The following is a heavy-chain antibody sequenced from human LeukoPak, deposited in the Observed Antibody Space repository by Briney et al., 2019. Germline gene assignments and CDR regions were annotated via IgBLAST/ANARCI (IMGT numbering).Heavy chain of an antibody. CDR2: VYYSGRT. V-gene: IGHV4-39*02. D-gene: IGHD3-22*01. Sequence: SETLSLTCTVSGYFISSSSYYWGWIRQPPGKGLEWIGDVYYSGRTYYNPSLKSRVFVSIDTSKNYFSLNLNFVTAADTAVYYCARRRYYDSTGYFEWGRGSLVTVSS. J-gene: IGHJ1*01. CDR1: GYFISSSSYY. CDR3: ARRRYYDSTGYFE.